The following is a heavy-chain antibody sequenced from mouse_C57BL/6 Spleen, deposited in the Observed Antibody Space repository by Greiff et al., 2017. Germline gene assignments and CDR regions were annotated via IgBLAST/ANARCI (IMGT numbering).Heavy chain of an antibody. J-gene: IGHJ2*01. V-gene: IGHV1-81*01. CDR1: GYTFTSYG. D-gene: IGHD1-1*01. CDR2: IYPRSGNT. CDR3: AREGDYYGSSPFDY. Sequence: QVQLQQSGAELARPGASVKLSCKASGYTFTSYGISWVKQRTGQGLEWIGEIYPRSGNTYYNEKFKGKATLTADKSSSTAYMELRSLTSEDSAVYFCAREGDYYGSSPFDYGGQGTTLTVSS.